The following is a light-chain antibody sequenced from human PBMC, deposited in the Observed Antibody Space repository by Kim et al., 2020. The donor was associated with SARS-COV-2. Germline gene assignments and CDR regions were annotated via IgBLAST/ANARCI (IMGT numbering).Light chain of an antibody. CDR2: GRN. Sequence: SSELTQDPAVSVALGQTVRITCQRDTLRSHYATWYQQKPGQAPVVVIYGRNDRPSGIPDRFSCSSTGDTASLTNNGAPAEDEADYYFNSRDISTNQLVFG. CDR1: TLRSHY. CDR3: NSRDISTNQLV. J-gene: IGLJ2*01. V-gene: IGLV3-19*01.